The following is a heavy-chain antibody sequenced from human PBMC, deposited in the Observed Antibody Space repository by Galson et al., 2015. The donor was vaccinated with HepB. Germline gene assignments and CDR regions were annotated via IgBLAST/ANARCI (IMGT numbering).Heavy chain of an antibody. CDR2: IHYRGST. Sequence: ETLSLTCTVSGASISSSSYYWGWIRQPPGKGLEWIGSIHYRGSTYYNPPLKSRITISVDTSKNQFSLKLRSVTAADTAVYYCARGDPRYCSSTSCYSSWFDPWGQGTLVTVSS. CDR1: GASISSSSYY. V-gene: IGHV4-39*01. J-gene: IGHJ5*02. CDR3: ARGDPRYCSSTSCYSSWFDP. D-gene: IGHD2-2*01.